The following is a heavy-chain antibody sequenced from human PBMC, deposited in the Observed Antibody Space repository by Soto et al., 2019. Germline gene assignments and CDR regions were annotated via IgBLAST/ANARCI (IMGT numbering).Heavy chain of an antibody. D-gene: IGHD5-18*01. CDR2: IIPIFGTA. CDR3: ARVRGYSHYYYYYGMDV. Sequence: QVQLVQSGAEVKKPGSSVKVSCKASGGTFSSYAISWVRQAPGQGLEWMGGIIPIFGTANYAQKFQGRVTITADESTSTAYMELSSLRSEDTAVYHCARVRGYSHYYYYYGMDVWGQGTTVTVSS. J-gene: IGHJ6*02. V-gene: IGHV1-69*01. CDR1: GGTFSSYA.